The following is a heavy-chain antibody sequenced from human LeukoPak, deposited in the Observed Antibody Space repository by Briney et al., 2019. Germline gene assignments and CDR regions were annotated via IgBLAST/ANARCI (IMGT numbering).Heavy chain of an antibody. CDR1: GVSISSYY. Sequence: SETLSLTCTVSGVSISSYYWSWIRQPPGKGLEWIGYIYYSGSTNYNPSLKSRVTISVDTSKNQFSLKLSSVTAADTAVYYCARVYCSGGSCYSDPWGQGTLVTVSS. V-gene: IGHV4-59*01. CDR3: ARVYCSGGSCYSDP. J-gene: IGHJ5*02. D-gene: IGHD2-15*01. CDR2: IYYSGST.